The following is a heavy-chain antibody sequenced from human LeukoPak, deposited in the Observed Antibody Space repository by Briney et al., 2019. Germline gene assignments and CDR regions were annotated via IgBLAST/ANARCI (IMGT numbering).Heavy chain of an antibody. V-gene: IGHV3-30-3*01. Sequence: PGXSLRLSCAASEFTFSNYALHWVRQAPGKGLQWVAVISYDGNTIHYADSVKGRFIISRDASKNTLYLQMNSLRAEDTAVYYCARSGGLQKFDYWGQGTLVTVSS. J-gene: IGHJ4*02. CDR3: ARSGGLQKFDY. CDR2: ISYDGNTI. CDR1: EFTFSNYA. D-gene: IGHD4-11*01.